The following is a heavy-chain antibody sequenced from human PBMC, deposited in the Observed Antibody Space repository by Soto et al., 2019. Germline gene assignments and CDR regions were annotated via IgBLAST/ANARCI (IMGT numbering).Heavy chain of an antibody. V-gene: IGHV4-31*03. J-gene: IGHJ6*02. CDR2: IYYSGST. CDR1: GGSISSGGYY. CDR3: ARVPGSYWADYYYGMDV. D-gene: IGHD1-26*01. Sequence: SETLSLTCTVSGGSISSGGYYWSWIRQHPGKGLEWIGYIYYSGSTYYNPSLKSRVTISVDTSKNQFSLKLSSVTAADTAVYYCARVPGSYWADYYYGMDVWGQGTTVTVSS.